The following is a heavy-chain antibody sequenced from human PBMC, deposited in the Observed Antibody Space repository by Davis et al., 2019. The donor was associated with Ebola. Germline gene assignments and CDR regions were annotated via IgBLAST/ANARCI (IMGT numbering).Heavy chain of an antibody. CDR1: GFTFSNYN. D-gene: IGHD6-6*01. J-gene: IGHJ4*02. CDR2: ISGSSGYL. V-gene: IGHV3-21*06. Sequence: GASLKISCAASGFTFSNYNMNWVRQAPGKGLEWVSSISGSSGYLYYADSVKGRFTVSRDNSKNSLYLQMNSLRAEDTAVYYCARYSSSSGLDHWGQGTLVTVSS. CDR3: ARYSSSSGLDH.